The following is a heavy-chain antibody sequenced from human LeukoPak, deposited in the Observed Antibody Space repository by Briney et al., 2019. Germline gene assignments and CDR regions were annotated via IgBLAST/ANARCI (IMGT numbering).Heavy chain of an antibody. D-gene: IGHD3-3*01. V-gene: IGHV3-21*01. CDR3: ARVCYFGYYPGYYYYMDV. CDR1: GFTFKSYS. J-gene: IGHJ6*03. Sequence: PGGSLRLSCAASGFTFKSYSMNWVRQAPGKGLEWVSSISTSGSYRYYADSVKGRFTISRDNAKNSLYLQMNSPRAEDTAVYYCARVCYFGYYPGYYYYMDVWGKGTTVTVSS. CDR2: ISTSGSYR.